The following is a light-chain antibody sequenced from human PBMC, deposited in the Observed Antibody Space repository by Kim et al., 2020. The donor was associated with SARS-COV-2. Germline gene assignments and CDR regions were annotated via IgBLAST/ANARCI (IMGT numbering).Light chain of an antibody. Sequence: DVQMTQSPSSLSAFVGDRVSITCRASQGVRSYLNWYQQQPGKAPKALIFAATNLHRGVPSRFSATGSGTDFTLTISSLQPEDCGIYYCQQTFSLPYTFGQGTKLEI. CDR2: AAT. CDR1: QGVRSY. CDR3: QQTFSLPYT. V-gene: IGKV1-39*01. J-gene: IGKJ2*01.